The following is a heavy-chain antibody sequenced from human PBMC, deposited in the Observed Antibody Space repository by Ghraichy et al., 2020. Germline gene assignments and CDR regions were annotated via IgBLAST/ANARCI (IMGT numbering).Heavy chain of an antibody. CDR3: AISGYSSGCYGDAFDI. V-gene: IGHV4-39*01. D-gene: IGHD6-19*01. CDR1: GGSISSSSYY. J-gene: IGHJ3*02. CDR2: IYYSGST. Sequence: SETLSLTCTVSGGSISSSSYYWGWIRQPPGKGLEWIGSIYYSGSTYYNPSLKSRVTISVDTSKNQFSLKLSSVTAADTAVYYCAISGYSSGCYGDAFDIWGQGTMVTVSS.